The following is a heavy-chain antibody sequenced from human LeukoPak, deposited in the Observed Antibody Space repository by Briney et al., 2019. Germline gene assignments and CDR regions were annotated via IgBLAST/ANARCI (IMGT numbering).Heavy chain of an antibody. CDR1: GFTFISYA. J-gene: IGHJ6*02. Sequence: GGSLRLSCAASGFTFISYAMSWVRQAPGKGLEWVSGISGSGVSTSYADSVKGRFTISRDNSKNTLYLQMNSLRAEDTAVYYCAKDRGWQQLVGSMDVWGQGTTVTVSS. D-gene: IGHD6-13*01. CDR3: AKDRGWQQLVGSMDV. V-gene: IGHV3-23*01. CDR2: ISGSGVST.